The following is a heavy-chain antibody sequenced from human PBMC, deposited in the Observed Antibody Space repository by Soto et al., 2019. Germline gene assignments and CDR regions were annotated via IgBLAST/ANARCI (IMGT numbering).Heavy chain of an antibody. D-gene: IGHD3-9*01. CDR1: GFIFSEYW. V-gene: IGHV3-7*03. CDR2: IKGDGSDK. CDR3: VLCSVFEISTGYQYCDS. J-gene: IGHJ4*02. Sequence: GGSLRLSCAASGFIFSEYWMTWVRQAPGKGLEWVAMIKGDGSDKRLVDSVKGRFTVSRDNAENSLYLQMDSLRAEDTAIYYCVLCSVFEISTGYQYCDSGGQGTLVTVSS.